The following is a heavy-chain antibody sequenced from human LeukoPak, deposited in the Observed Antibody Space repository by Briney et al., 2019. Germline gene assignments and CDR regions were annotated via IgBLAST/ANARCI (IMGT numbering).Heavy chain of an antibody. CDR1: GGSISSYY. J-gene: IGHJ5*02. Sequence: SETLSLTYTVSGGSISSYYWSWIRQPAGKGLEWIGRIYTSGSTNYNPSLKSRVTMSVDTSKNQFSLKLSSVTAADTAVYYCARDRYFDWLPNNNWFDPWGQGTLVTVSS. D-gene: IGHD3-9*01. V-gene: IGHV4-4*07. CDR2: IYTSGST. CDR3: ARDRYFDWLPNNNWFDP.